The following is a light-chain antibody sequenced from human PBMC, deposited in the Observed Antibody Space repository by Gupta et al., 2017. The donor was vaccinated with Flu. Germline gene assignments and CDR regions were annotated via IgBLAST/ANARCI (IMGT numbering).Light chain of an antibody. V-gene: IGKV2-40*01. CDR3: MQRIEFPFI. CDR1: QSLLDSDDGNTY. J-gene: IGKJ2*01. CDR2: TLS. Sequence: DIVMTQTPLSLPVTPGEPASISCRSSQSLLDSDDGNTYLDWYLQKPGQSPQLLIYTLSYLASGVPDRFSGSGSGTDFTLKISRVEAEDVGVYYCMQRIEFPFIFGQGTKLEIK.